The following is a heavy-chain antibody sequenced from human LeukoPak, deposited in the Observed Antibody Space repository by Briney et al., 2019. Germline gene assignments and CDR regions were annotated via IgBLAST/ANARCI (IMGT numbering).Heavy chain of an antibody. J-gene: IGHJ5*02. CDR1: GYSFTSYW. CDR2: IYPGDSDT. D-gene: IGHD2-2*01. Sequence: GESLKISCKGSGYSFTSYWIGWVRQMPGKGLEWMGIIYPGDSDTRYSPSFQGQVTISADKSISTAYLQWSSLRASDTAMYYCARGGSYCSSTSCYLKNWFDPWGQGTLVTVSS. V-gene: IGHV5-51*01. CDR3: ARGGSYCSSTSCYLKNWFDP.